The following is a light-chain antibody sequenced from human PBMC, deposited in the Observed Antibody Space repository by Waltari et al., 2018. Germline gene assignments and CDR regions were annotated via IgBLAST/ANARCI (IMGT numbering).Light chain of an antibody. Sequence: SYELTQPPSVSVSPGPTASITCPGDKLGDNYACWYQQKPGQSPVLVIYQDSKRPSGIPERFSGSNSGNTATLTISGTQAMDEADYYCQAWDSSTVVFGGGTKLTVL. CDR3: QAWDSSTVV. J-gene: IGLJ2*01. CDR1: KLGDNY. CDR2: QDS. V-gene: IGLV3-1*01.